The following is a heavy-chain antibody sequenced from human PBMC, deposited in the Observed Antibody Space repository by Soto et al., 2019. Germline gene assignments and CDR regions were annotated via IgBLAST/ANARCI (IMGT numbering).Heavy chain of an antibody. V-gene: IGHV3-9*01. CDR2: ISWNSGSI. Sequence: EVQLVESGGGLVQPGRSLRLSCAASGFTFDDYAMHWVRQAPGKGLEWVSGISWNSGSIGYADSVKGRFTISRDNAKNSLYLQMNSLRAEDTALYYCAKDGWNPDIYNDYSNYPHGHYYYMDVWGKGTTVTVSS. J-gene: IGHJ6*03. CDR3: AKDGWNPDIYNDYSNYPHGHYYYMDV. D-gene: IGHD4-4*01. CDR1: GFTFDDYA.